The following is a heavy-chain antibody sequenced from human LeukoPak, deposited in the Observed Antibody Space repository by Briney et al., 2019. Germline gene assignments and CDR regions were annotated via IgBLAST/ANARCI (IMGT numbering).Heavy chain of an antibody. CDR2: MNPNSGNT. CDR3: ARGSPTYYDFWSGYLRYNWFDP. CDR1: GYTFTSYD. D-gene: IGHD3-3*01. J-gene: IGHJ5*02. V-gene: IGHV1-8*01. Sequence: ASVKVSCKASGYTFTSYDINWVRQAPGQGLEWMGWMNPNSGNTGYAQKFQGRVTMTRNTSISTAYMELSSLRSEDTAVYYCARGSPTYYDFWSGYLRYNWFDPWGQGTLVTVSS.